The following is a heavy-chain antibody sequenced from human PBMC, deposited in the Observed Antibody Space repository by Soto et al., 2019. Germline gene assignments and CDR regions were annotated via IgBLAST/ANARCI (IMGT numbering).Heavy chain of an antibody. CDR1: GFSLRGYS. D-gene: IGHD4-17*01. J-gene: IGHJ4*02. CDR3: ARGAGYGDYGDY. V-gene: IGHV3-48*02. Sequence: EVQLVESGGGLVQPGGSLRLSCEASGFSLRGYSMSWVRQAPGKGLEWVSYISGTGSSIYADSVKGRFTISRDNAKNSVYLQMNSLGDDDTAVYYCARGAGYGDYGDYWGQGTLVTVSS. CDR2: ISGTGSSI.